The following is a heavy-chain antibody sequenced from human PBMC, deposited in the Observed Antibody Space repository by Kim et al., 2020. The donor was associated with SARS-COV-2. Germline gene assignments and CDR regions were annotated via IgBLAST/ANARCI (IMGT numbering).Heavy chain of an antibody. D-gene: IGHD6-13*01. CDR2: IGTSGSDI. CDR3: ARGQRVAAGGFYYYGMDV. CDR1: GFTFSDYY. J-gene: IGHJ6*02. V-gene: IGHV3-11*04. Sequence: GVSLRLSCAASGFTFSDYYMSWIRQPPGKGLEWVSYIGTSGSDIYNADSVKGRFTISRDNAKNSLFLQMNSLRGEDTAVYYCARGQRVAAGGFYYYGMDVWGQGTTVTVSS.